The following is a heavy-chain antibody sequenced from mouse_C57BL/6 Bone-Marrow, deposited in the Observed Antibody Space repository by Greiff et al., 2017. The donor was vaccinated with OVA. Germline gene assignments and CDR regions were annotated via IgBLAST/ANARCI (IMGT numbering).Heavy chain of an antibody. V-gene: IGHV1-4*01. CDR2: IDPSSGYT. CDR1: GYTFTSYT. J-gene: IGHJ2*01. CDR3: GRGYCFGY. Sequence: QVQLKESGAELARPGASVKMSCKASGYTFTSYTMHWVKQRPGQGLEWIGYIDPSSGYTKYNQKFKDKATLTADKSSSTAYMQLSSLTSEDSAVYYCGRGYCFGYWGQGTTRTVSS.